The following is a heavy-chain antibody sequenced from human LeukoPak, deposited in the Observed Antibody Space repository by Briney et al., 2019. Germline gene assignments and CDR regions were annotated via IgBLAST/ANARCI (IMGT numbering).Heavy chain of an antibody. CDR1: GGSPCSYY. CDR2: IYSSGNT. CDR3: ARHHEQDSYSYYYYYIDV. V-gene: IGHV4-4*07. Sequence: PSETLSLTCMVSGGSPCSYYWSWVREPAGKGLGWSGHIYSSGNTNYSPSLKSRVTISVDNSNNHFSLKLRSVTAADTAVYYCARHHEQDSYSYYYYYIDVWGKGTTVTVSS. J-gene: IGHJ6*03. D-gene: IGHD1-14*01.